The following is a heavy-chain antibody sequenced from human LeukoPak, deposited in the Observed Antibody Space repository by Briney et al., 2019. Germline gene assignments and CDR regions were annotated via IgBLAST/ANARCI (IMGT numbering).Heavy chain of an antibody. D-gene: IGHD3-10*01. Sequence: PSETLSLTCTVSGGSISSYYWSWIRQPPGKGLEWIGYIYYSGSTNYKPSLKSRVTISVDTSKNQFSLKLSSVTAADTAVYYCARGGYYGSGDDFRFDPWGQGTLVTVSS. CDR3: ARGGYYGSGDDFRFDP. V-gene: IGHV4-59*01. J-gene: IGHJ5*02. CDR2: IYYSGST. CDR1: GGSISSYY.